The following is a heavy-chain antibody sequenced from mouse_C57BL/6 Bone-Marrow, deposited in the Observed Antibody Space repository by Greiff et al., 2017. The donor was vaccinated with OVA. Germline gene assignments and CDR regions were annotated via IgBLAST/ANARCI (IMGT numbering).Heavy chain of an antibody. Sequence: QVQLQQPGAELVKPGASVKLSCKASGYTFTSYWMQWVKQRPGQGLEWIGEIDPSASYTNYNQKFKGKATLTVDTSSSTAYMQLSSLTSEDSAVYYCARQATSWGQGTLVTVSA. D-gene: IGHD3-2*02. J-gene: IGHJ3*01. CDR2: IDPSASYT. V-gene: IGHV1-50*01. CDR3: ARQATS. CDR1: GYTFTSYW.